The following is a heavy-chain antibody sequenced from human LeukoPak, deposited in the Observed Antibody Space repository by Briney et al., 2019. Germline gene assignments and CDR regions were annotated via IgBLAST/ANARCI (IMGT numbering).Heavy chain of an antibody. CDR3: AMGATSWSGYSFPKIFQH. D-gene: IGHD3-3*01. J-gene: IGHJ1*01. V-gene: IGHV3-23*01. CDR2: ISGSGSSI. Sequence: GGSLRLSCAASGFTFSNYAVNWVRQAPGKGLKWVSVISGSGSSIYYTDSVKGRFSISRDNSKNTLYLQMNSLRAEDTAVYYCAMGATSWSGYSFPKIFQHWGRGTLVTVSS. CDR1: GFTFSNYA.